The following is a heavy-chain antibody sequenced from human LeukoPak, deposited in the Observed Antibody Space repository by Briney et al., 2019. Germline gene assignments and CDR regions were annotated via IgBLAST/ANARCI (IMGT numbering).Heavy chain of an antibody. CDR2: ISNDASNK. Sequence: GRSLRLSCAASGFTFSNFGMHWVRQAPGKGPQWVAVISNDASNKYSADSVKGRFTISRDNAENSLYLQMNSLRAEDTAVYYCARMGRYDFWSGYFVYWGQGTLVTVSS. J-gene: IGHJ4*02. V-gene: IGHV3-30*03. CDR1: GFTFSNFG. D-gene: IGHD3-3*01. CDR3: ARMGRYDFWSGYFVY.